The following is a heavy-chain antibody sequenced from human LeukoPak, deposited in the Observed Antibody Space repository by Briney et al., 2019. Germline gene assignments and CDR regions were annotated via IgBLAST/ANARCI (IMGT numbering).Heavy chain of an antibody. J-gene: IGHJ4*02. CDR2: ISGSGTGA. D-gene: IGHD6-19*01. CDR3: ARELRIAVAGTKDY. V-gene: IGHV3-23*01. Sequence: GESLKISCAASGFTFSSYAMSWVRQAPGKGLEWVSGISGSGTGAYYADSVKGRFTISRDNSKNTLYLQMNSLRAEDTALYYYARELRIAVAGTKDYWGQGTLVTVSS. CDR1: GFTFSSYA.